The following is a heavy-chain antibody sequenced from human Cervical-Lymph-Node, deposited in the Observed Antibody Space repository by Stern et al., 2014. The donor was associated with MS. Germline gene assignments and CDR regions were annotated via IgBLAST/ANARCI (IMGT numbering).Heavy chain of an antibody. J-gene: IGHJ5*02. CDR1: GGSISSSGYY. Sequence: VQLVESGPGLVKPSQTLSLTCTVSGGSISSSGYYWSWIRQPADKGLEWIGRIHDSGSTYYNPSLKSRVTISMDTAKNQFSLKLTSVTAADTVVYYCATTRWDLFTWNWFDPWGQGTLVTVSS. V-gene: IGHV4-61*02. D-gene: IGHD1-26*01. CDR3: ATTRWDLFTWNWFDP. CDR2: IHDSGST.